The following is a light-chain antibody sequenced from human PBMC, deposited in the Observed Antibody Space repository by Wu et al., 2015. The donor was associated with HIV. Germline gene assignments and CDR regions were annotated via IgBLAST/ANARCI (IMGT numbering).Light chain of an antibody. Sequence: DIQMTQSPSTLSASVGDRVTITCRASQSISDWLAWYQQKPGKAPKNLIYKASSLESGVPSRFSGSGSGTEFTLTISSLQPDDFATYYYQQYNSYSWTFGQGTKVEIK. V-gene: IGKV1-5*03. J-gene: IGKJ1*01. CDR2: KAS. CDR1: QSISDW. CDR3: QQYNSYSWT.